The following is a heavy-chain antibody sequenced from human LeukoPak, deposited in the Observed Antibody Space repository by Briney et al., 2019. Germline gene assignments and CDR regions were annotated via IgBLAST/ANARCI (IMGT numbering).Heavy chain of an antibody. V-gene: IGHV1-18*01. J-gene: IGHJ4*02. CDR1: GYTFIRYG. CDR3: ARDYSATYFDF. Sequence: GASVTVSCTASGYTFIRYGISWVRQAPGQGLEWMGWISAYNGHTKFAQKLQDRVTMTTDTSMNTAYMELRSLRSDDTAVYYCARDYSATYFDFWGQGTLVTVSS. D-gene: IGHD1-26*01. CDR2: ISAYNGHT.